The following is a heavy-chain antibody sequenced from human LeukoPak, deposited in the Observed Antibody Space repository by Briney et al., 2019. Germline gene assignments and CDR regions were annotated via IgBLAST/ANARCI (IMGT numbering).Heavy chain of an antibody. V-gene: IGHV4-4*07. CDR3: ASLSSGSYLAWFDP. CDR2: IYTSGST. J-gene: IGHJ5*02. Sequence: SETLSLTCTVSGGSISSYYWSWIRQPAGKGLEWIGRIYTSGSTNYNPSLKSRVTMSVETSKNQFSLKLSSVTAADTAVYYCASLSSGSYLAWFDPWGQGTLVTVSS. CDR1: GGSISSYY. D-gene: IGHD1-26*01.